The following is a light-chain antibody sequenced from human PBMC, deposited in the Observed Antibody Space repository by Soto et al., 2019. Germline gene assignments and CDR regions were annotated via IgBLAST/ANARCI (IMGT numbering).Light chain of an antibody. CDR1: QSVSSN. Sequence: EIVMTQSPATLSVSPGERATLSCRASQSVSSNLAWYQQKPGQAPRLLIYGESTRATGIPARLSGSGSETEFTLTISSLQSEDFAFYYCQQYNNWPPFNFGQGTKLEIK. CDR3: QQYNNWPPFN. CDR2: GES. V-gene: IGKV3-15*01. J-gene: IGKJ2*01.